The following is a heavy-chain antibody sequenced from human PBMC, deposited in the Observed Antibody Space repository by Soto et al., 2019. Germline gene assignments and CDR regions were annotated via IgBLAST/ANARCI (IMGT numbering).Heavy chain of an antibody. CDR3: AREGITMVRGIRNYYYMDV. D-gene: IGHD3-10*01. J-gene: IGHJ6*03. Sequence: GGSLRLSCAASGFTFSSYSMNWVRQAPGKGLEWVSYISSSSSTIYYADSVKGRFTISRDNAKNSLYLQMNSLRAEDTAVYYCAREGITMVRGIRNYYYMDVWGKGSTVTVSS. CDR2: ISSSSSTI. CDR1: GFTFSSYS. V-gene: IGHV3-48*01.